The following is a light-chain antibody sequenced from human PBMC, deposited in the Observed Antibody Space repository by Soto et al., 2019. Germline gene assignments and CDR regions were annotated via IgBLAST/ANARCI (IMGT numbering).Light chain of an antibody. Sequence: DIQMTQSPSSLSASVGDTVTITCRASQGIGNFLAWFQQKPGKAPTSLISEASSLQSGVPSRFSGSGSGTDFTLTSSSLQPEDFATYYCQQYHSYPVTFGGGTKVEFK. CDR2: EAS. CDR3: QQYHSYPVT. J-gene: IGKJ4*01. CDR1: QGIGNF. V-gene: IGKV1-16*01.